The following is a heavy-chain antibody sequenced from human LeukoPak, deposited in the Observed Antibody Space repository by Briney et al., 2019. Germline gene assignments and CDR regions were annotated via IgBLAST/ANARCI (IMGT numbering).Heavy chain of an antibody. CDR2: IYHSGST. V-gene: IGHV4-30-2*01. CDR1: GGSISSGGYY. CDR3: ARAGTDTAMVHPLDY. Sequence: SQTLSLTCTVSGGSISSGGYYWSWIRQPPGKGLEWIGYIYHSGSTYYNPSLKSRVTISVDRSKNQFSLKLSSVTAADTAVYYCARAGTDTAMVHPLDYWGQGTLVTVSS. D-gene: IGHD5-18*01. J-gene: IGHJ4*02.